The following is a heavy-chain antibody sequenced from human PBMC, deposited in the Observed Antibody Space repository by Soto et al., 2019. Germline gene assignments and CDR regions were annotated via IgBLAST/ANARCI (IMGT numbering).Heavy chain of an antibody. CDR2: IRKRPSGATT. J-gene: IGHJ4*02. V-gene: IGHV3-49*04. D-gene: IGHD7-27*01. Sequence: EVQLVESGGGLVQPGRSLRLSCTGSGFTLGDYATEWVRQAPGKGLEWVGFIRKRPSGATTEYAASVKGRFSISRDDSKNIAYLQMYSLKSDDTAIYYCTRWDWGVRDYWGQGTLVTVSS. CDR3: TRWDWGVRDY. CDR1: GFTLGDYA.